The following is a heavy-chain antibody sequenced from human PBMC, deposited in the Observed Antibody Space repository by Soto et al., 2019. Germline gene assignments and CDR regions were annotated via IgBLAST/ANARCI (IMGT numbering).Heavy chain of an antibody. CDR1: GGSISSSSYY. V-gene: IGHV4-39*01. D-gene: IGHD1-7*01. CDR3: ASELELRGGNWFDP. J-gene: IGHJ5*02. Sequence: QLQLQESGPGLVKPSETLSLTCTVSGGSISSSSYYWGWIRQPPGKGLEWIGSIYYSGSTYYNPSLKSRVTISVDTSKNQFSLKLSSVTAADTAVYYCASELELRGGNWFDPWGQGTLVTVSS. CDR2: IYYSGST.